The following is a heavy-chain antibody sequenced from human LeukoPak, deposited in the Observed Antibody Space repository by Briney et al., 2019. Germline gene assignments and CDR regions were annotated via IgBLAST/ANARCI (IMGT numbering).Heavy chain of an antibody. CDR2: ISGSGGST. CDR1: GFTFSSYA. J-gene: IGHJ5*02. D-gene: IGHD3-3*01. V-gene: IGHV3-23*01. Sequence: GGSLRLSCAASGFTFSSYAMSWVRQAPGKGLEWVSAISGSGGSTYYADSVKGRFTISRDNSKNTLYLQMNSLRAEDTAVYYCAKEGYLDKRSGPSLRFDPWGQGTLVTVSS. CDR3: AKEGYLDKRSGPSLRFDP.